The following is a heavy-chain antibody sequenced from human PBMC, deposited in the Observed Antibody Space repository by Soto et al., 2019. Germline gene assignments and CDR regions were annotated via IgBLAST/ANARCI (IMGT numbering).Heavy chain of an antibody. D-gene: IGHD2-21*02. J-gene: IGHJ6*02. Sequence: ASVKVSCKVSGYSLSEISIHWVRQVPGKGLEWMGGLDPEDDETVYAQKFQGRVTMTEDTSTDTAYMELSSLRSEDTAVYYCARDRDCGVDCLYYGMDVWGQGTTVTVSS. CDR3: ARDRDCGVDCLYYGMDV. V-gene: IGHV1-24*01. CDR2: LDPEDDET. CDR1: GYSLSEIS.